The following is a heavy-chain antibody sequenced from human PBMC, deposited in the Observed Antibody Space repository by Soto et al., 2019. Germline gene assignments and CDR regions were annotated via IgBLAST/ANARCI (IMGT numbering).Heavy chain of an antibody. Sequence: SETLSLTCAVYGGSFSGYYWSWIRQPPGKGLEWIGEINHSGSTNYNPSLKSRVTISVDTSKNQFSLKLSSVTAADTAVYYCARGYDSSGPAFDHWGQGTLVTVSS. D-gene: IGHD3-22*01. CDR3: ARGYDSSGPAFDH. J-gene: IGHJ4*02. CDR1: GGSFSGYY. CDR2: INHSGST. V-gene: IGHV4-34*01.